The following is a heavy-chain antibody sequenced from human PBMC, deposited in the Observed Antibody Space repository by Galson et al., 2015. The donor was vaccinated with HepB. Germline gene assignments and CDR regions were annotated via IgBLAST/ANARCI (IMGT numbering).Heavy chain of an antibody. CDR1: GFTFSSFS. V-gene: IGHV3-21*01. CDR2: ISSDSSYI. Sequence: SLRLSCAVSGFTFSSFSMSWVRQAPGKGLEWVSSISSDSSYIDYADSVKGRFTISRDNSKNSLYLQMNSLRAEDMAVYYCARDYDFWSVPDSVFRRGGEWGQGTLVTVSS. CDR3: ARDYDFWSVPDSVFRRGGE. D-gene: IGHD3-3*01. J-gene: IGHJ4*02.